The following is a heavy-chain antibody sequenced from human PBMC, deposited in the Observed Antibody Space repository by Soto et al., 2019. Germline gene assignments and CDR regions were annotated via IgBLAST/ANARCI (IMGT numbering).Heavy chain of an antibody. CDR3: ARVVGPDYYSDY. CDR2: IYYSGST. Sequence: SETLSLTCTVSGGSISSYCWSWIRQPPGKGLEWVGYIYYSGSTNYNPSLKSRVTISVDTSKNQFSLQLSCVTAADTAVYYCARVVGPDYYSDYWGQGTLVTVSS. CDR1: GGSISSYC. V-gene: IGHV4-59*01. J-gene: IGHJ4*02.